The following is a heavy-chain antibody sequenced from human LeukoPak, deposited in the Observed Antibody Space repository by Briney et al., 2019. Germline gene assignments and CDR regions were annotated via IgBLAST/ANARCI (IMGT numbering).Heavy chain of an antibody. CDR3: ARQRVRGVIIGYFDY. Sequence: SETLSLTCAVYGGPFSGYYWSWIRQPPGKGLEWIGEINHSGSTNYNPSLKSRVTISVDTSKNQFSLKLSSVTAADTAVYYCARQRVRGVIIGYFDYWGQGTLVTVSS. J-gene: IGHJ4*02. V-gene: IGHV4-34*01. D-gene: IGHD3-10*01. CDR2: INHSGST. CDR1: GGPFSGYY.